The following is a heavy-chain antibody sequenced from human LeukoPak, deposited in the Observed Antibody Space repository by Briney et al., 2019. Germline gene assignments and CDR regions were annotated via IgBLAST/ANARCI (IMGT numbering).Heavy chain of an antibody. D-gene: IGHD3-10*01. Sequence: ASVTVSCTASGYTFTSYAMHWVRQASGQRLEWMGWITAGNGNTKYSQKFQGRVTITRDTSASTAYMELSSLRSEDTAVYYCARLESITMVRRVIKDGMYVWGKGTTVTVSS. CDR3: ARLESITMVRRVIKDGMYV. V-gene: IGHV1-3*01. J-gene: IGHJ6*04. CDR1: GYTFTSYA. CDR2: ITAGNGNT.